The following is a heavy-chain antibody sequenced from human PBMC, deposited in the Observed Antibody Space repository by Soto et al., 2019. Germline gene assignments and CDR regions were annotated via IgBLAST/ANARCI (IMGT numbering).Heavy chain of an antibody. CDR1: GFTVSSNY. D-gene: IGHD6-6*01. J-gene: IGHJ6*02. Sequence: GGSLRLSCAASGFTVSSNYMSWVRQAPGKGLEWVSVIYSGGSTYYADSVKGRFTISRDNSKNTLYLQMNSLRAEDTAVYYCARDEYSSSGYGMDVWGQGTTVTVSS. CDR3: ARDEYSSSGYGMDV. CDR2: IYSGGST. V-gene: IGHV3-53*01.